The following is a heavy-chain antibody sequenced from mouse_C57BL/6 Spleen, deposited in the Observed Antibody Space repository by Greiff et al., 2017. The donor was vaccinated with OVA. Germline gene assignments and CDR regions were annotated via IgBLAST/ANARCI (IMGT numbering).Heavy chain of an antibody. CDR1: GYTFTSYW. V-gene: IGHV1-50*01. Sequence: VQLQQPGAELVKPGASVKLSCKASGYTFTSYWMQWVKQRPGQGLEWIGEIDPSDSYTNYNQKSKGKATLTVDTSSSTAYMQLSSLTSEDSAVYYCARLYLYYFDYWGQGTTLTVSS. CDR2: IDPSDSYT. J-gene: IGHJ2*01. D-gene: IGHD2-3*01. CDR3: ARLYLYYFDY.